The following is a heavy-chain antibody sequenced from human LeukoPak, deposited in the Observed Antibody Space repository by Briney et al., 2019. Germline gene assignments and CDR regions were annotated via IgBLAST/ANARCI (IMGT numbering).Heavy chain of an antibody. Sequence: GGSLRLSCAASGFTFSSYGMHWVRQAPGKGLEWVAFIRYDGSNKYYADSVKGRFTISRDNPKNTLYLQMNSLRAEDTAVYYCTKAPVGHCSGGSCYPFDYWGQGPLVTVSS. D-gene: IGHD2-15*01. J-gene: IGHJ4*02. CDR1: GFTFSSYG. CDR2: IRYDGSNK. V-gene: IGHV3-30*02. CDR3: TKAPVGHCSGGSCYPFDY.